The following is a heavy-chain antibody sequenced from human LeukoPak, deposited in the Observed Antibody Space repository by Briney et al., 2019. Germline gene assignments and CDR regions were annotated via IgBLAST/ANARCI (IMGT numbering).Heavy chain of an antibody. D-gene: IGHD2/OR15-2a*01. CDR2: IKQDGSER. CDR1: GFTFSRHW. J-gene: IGHJ4*02. V-gene: IGHV3-7*01. CDR3: ARDGGHSTDLDY. Sequence: GGSLRLSCATSGFTFSRHWMSWVRQAPGKGPEWVANIKQDGSERYYVESVKGRFTISRDNGKNSLYLQMNSLRVEDTAVYYCARDGGHSTDLDYWGQGILVTVSS.